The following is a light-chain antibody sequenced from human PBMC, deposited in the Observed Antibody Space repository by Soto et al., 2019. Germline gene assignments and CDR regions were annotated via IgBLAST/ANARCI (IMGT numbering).Light chain of an antibody. CDR3: AAWDDSLNGDVV. Sequence: QSVLTQPPSASGTPGQRVTISCSGSSFNIVSNTVKWYQQFPGTAPKLLIYSNSQRAAGVPDRFSGSKSGTSASLAISGLQSEDEADYYCAAWDDSLNGDVVFGGGTKVTVL. CDR1: SFNIVSNT. CDR2: SNS. J-gene: IGLJ2*01. V-gene: IGLV1-44*01.